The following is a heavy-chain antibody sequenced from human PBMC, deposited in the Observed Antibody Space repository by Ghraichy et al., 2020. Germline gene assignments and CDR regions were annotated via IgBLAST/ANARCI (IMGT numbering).Heavy chain of an antibody. Sequence: LSLTCAASGFTFSSYAMSWVRQAPGKGLEWVSAISGSGGSTYYADSVKGRFTISRDNSKNTLYLQMNSLRAEDTAVYYCAKLPHWNPVALHAFDIWGQGTMVTVSS. CDR3: AKLPHWNPVALHAFDI. CDR1: GFTFSSYA. CDR2: ISGSGGST. D-gene: IGHD1-1*01. V-gene: IGHV3-23*01. J-gene: IGHJ3*02.